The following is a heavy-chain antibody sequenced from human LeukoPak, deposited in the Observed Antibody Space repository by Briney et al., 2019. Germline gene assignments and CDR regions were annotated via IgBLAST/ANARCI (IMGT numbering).Heavy chain of an antibody. D-gene: IGHD2-15*01. Sequence: PGGSLRLSCAASALIVSNNYMSWVRQAPGRGLEWVSVLYRDGTTYYTDSVKGRFTISRDNSKNTLYLQMNSLRAEDTAVYYCTKASAERCLGAFCYPFDHWGQGTLVTVSS. V-gene: IGHV3-66*01. J-gene: IGHJ4*02. CDR1: ALIVSNNY. CDR3: TKASAERCLGAFCYPFDH. CDR2: LYRDGTT.